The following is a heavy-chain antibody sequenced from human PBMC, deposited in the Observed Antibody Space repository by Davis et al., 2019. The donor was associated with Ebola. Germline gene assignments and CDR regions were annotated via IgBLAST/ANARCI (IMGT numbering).Heavy chain of an antibody. Sequence: SQTLSLTCAVYGGSLSGYYWCWIRQSPGKGLEWIGEINHSGSTNYNPSLKSRVTISVDTSKNQFSLKLSSVTAADTAVYFCAKVGATPYGMDVWGQGTTVTVSS. CDR2: INHSGST. V-gene: IGHV4-34*01. J-gene: IGHJ6*02. CDR1: GGSLSGYY. CDR3: AKVGATPYGMDV. D-gene: IGHD1-26*01.